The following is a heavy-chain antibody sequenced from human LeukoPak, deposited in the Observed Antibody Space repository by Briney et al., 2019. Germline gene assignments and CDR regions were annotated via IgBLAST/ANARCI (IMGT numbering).Heavy chain of an antibody. V-gene: IGHV4-39*07. CDR3: ARVNDCAGSSCSTRWIDP. Sequence: SETLSLTCSVSGGSISSDNFYWGWIRQPPGKGLEWVGTVYYGGSPDYNPSLTSRVTMSVDTPKNQLSLKLYSVTAADTAVYYCARVNDCAGSSCSTRWIDPWGQGILVTVSS. D-gene: IGHD2-2*02. CDR2: VYYGGSP. CDR1: GGSISSDNFY. J-gene: IGHJ5*02.